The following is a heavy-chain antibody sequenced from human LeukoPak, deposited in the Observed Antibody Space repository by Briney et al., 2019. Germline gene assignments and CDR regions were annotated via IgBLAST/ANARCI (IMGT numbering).Heavy chain of an antibody. CDR2: ISGSGGST. CDR1: GFTFSSYA. Sequence: GSLRLSCAASGFTFSSYAMSWVRQAPGKGLEWVSAISGSGGSTYYADSVKGRFTISRDNSKNTLYLQMNSLRAEDTAVYYCARDVSAPRSPSFDYWGQGTLVTVSS. V-gene: IGHV3-23*01. CDR3: ARDVSAPRSPSFDY. J-gene: IGHJ4*02. D-gene: IGHD3-10*01.